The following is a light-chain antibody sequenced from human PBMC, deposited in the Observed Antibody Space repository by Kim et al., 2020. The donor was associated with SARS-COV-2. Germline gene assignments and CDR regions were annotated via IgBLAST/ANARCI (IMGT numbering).Light chain of an antibody. CDR1: QDYGSY. J-gene: IGKJ5*01. CDR2: TTS. Sequence: SVVDRVTITCGARQDYGSYLSCFQQQPGKAPNILIYTTSTLQSWVPLRFSGSGSGTEFTLTIISLQPEDFAAYYCQQVNSYTRFTFGQGTRLEIK. CDR3: QQVNSYTRFT. V-gene: IGKV1-9*01.